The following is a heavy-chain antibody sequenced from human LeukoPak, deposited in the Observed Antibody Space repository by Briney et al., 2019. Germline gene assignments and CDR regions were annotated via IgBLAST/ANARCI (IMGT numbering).Heavy chain of an antibody. CDR1: GGSFSAYY. V-gene: IGHV4-34*01. Sequence: SETLSLTCAVSGGSFSAYYWSWIRQPPGQGLEWIGQINHSGSTSYNPSLKSRVTMSVDTSKNQFSLKLSSVTAADTAIYYCARANSYSGYDYFWLDPWDQGTLVTVSS. CDR2: INHSGST. CDR3: ARANSYSGYDYFWLDP. D-gene: IGHD5-12*01. J-gene: IGHJ5*02.